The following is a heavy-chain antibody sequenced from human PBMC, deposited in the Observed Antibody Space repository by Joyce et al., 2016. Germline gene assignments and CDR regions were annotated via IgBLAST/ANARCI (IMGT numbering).Heavy chain of an antibody. J-gene: IGHJ6*02. CDR2: IIPFFGAA. CDR1: GGAFSNFT. Sequence: QVLLVQSGATVKRPGSSLRVSCKSSGGAFSNFTVNWVRQAPGQGLEWMGGIIPFFGAAKYAEHFQARVTLTADLSTRTAYMELSSLTSADTAVYYCARGGTSSDHYFFYTLDVWGPGTTVIVSS. CDR3: ARGGTSSDHYFFYTLDV. D-gene: IGHD1-14*01. V-gene: IGHV1-69*12.